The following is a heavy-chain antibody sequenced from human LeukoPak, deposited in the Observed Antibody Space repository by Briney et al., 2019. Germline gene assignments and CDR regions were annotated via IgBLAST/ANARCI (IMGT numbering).Heavy chain of an antibody. J-gene: IGHJ4*02. CDR3: ARHFQWLTPNFDY. Sequence: SETLSLTGTVSGGSISISSYYWGWIRQPPGKGLEWIGRIYYSGSTYYNPSLKIRVTISVDTSKNQFSLKLSSVTAAATAVYYCARHFQWLTPNFDYWGQGTLVTVSS. V-gene: IGHV4-39*01. CDR1: GGSISISSYY. D-gene: IGHD6-19*01. CDR2: IYYSGST.